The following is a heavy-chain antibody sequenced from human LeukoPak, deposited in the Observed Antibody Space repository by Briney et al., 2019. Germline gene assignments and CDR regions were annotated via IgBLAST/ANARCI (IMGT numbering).Heavy chain of an antibody. Sequence: ASVKVSCKASRYTFTGYYMHWVRQAPAQGLERMGCINPNSGGTNYAQKFQGRVTMTRDTSISTAYMELSRLRSDDTAVYYCARGPPTIFGLVIRVYWRQGTLVTVSS. D-gene: IGHD3-3*01. CDR2: INPNSGGT. CDR3: ARGPPTIFGLVIRVY. V-gene: IGHV1-2*02. J-gene: IGHJ4*02. CDR1: RYTFTGYY.